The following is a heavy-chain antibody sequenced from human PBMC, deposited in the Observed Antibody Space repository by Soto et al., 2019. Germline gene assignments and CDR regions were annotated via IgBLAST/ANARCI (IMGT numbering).Heavy chain of an antibody. Sequence: GGSLRLSCAASGFTFSSYSMNWVRQAPGKGLEWVSSISSSSSYIYYADSVKGRFTISRDNAKNSLYLQMNSLRAEDTAVYYCARDRENYGDFYARGEIGVLDYWGQGTLVTVSS. CDR3: ARDRENYGDFYARGEIGVLDY. J-gene: IGHJ4*02. D-gene: IGHD4-17*01. CDR2: ISSSSSYI. V-gene: IGHV3-21*01. CDR1: GFTFSSYS.